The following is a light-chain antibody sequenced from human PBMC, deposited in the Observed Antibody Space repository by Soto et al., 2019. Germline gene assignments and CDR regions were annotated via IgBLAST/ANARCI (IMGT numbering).Light chain of an antibody. CDR3: SSYAGSNNLV. V-gene: IGLV2-8*01. Sequence: QSALTQPPSASGSTGQSVTISCTGTSSDIGDYNYVSWYQQHPGEAPKLMIYEVSKRPSGVPDRFSGSKSGNTASLTVSGLQPEDEADYYCSSYAGSNNLVFGGGTKLTVL. J-gene: IGLJ2*01. CDR1: SSDIGDYNY. CDR2: EVS.